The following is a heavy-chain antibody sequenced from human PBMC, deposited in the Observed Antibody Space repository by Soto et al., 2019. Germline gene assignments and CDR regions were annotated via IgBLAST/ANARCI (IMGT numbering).Heavy chain of an antibody. Sequence: SVKVSCKASGGTFSSNAISWVRQAPGQGLEWMGGIIPIFGTANYAQKFQGRVTITADKSTSTAYMELSSLRSEDTAVYYCAREQALYYGMDVWGQGTTVTVSS. CDR1: GGTFSSNA. CDR3: AREQALYYGMDV. V-gene: IGHV1-69*06. J-gene: IGHJ6*02. CDR2: IIPIFGTA.